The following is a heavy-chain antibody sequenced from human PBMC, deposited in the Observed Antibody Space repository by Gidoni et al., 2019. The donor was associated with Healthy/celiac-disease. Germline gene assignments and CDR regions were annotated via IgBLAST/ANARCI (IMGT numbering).Heavy chain of an antibody. CDR1: GYTFTSYG. CDR2: ISAYNGNT. CDR3: ARDLATMDYYYYGMDV. J-gene: IGHJ6*02. V-gene: IGHV1-18*01. D-gene: IGHD3-10*01. Sequence: QVQLVQSGAEVKKPGASVKVSCKASGYTFTSYGISWVRQAPGHGLEWMGWISAYNGNTNYAQKLQGRVTMTTDTSTSTAYMELRSLRSDDTAVYYCARDLATMDYYYYGMDVWGQGTTVTVSS.